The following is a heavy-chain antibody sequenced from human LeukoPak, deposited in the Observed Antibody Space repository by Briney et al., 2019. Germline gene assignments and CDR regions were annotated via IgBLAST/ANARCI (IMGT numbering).Heavy chain of an antibody. D-gene: IGHD4-17*01. Sequence: GGSLRLSCAASGFTFSSYSMHWVRQAPCKGLEWVAVISYDGSNKYYADSVKGRFTISRDNSKNTLYLQMNSLRAEDTAVYYCARDIWTTVTTHAFDYWGQGTLVTVSS. CDR1: GFTFSSYS. V-gene: IGHV3-30-3*01. CDR3: ARDIWTTVTTHAFDY. CDR2: ISYDGSNK. J-gene: IGHJ4*02.